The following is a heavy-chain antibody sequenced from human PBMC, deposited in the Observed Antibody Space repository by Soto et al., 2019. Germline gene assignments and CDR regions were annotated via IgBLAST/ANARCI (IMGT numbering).Heavy chain of an antibody. Sequence: EVQLVESGGVLVKPGGSLRLPCAPSGFSFTNAWMSWVRQAPGKGLEWVGRITSKTDGETTDYAAPVKGRFTISRDDPENTLYLQMNSLITEDTAVYYCVAYPLGYCSASSCYGYFDYWGRGTRVTVSS. CDR2: ITSKTDGETT. J-gene: IGHJ4*02. D-gene: IGHD2-2*01. CDR1: GFSFTNAW. V-gene: IGHV3-15*01. CDR3: VAYPLGYCSASSCYGYFDY.